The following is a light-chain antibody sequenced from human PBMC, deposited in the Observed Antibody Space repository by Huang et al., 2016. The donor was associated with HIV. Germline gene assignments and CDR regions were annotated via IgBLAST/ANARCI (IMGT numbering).Light chain of an antibody. CDR1: QNITR. V-gene: IGKV3-15*01. Sequence: EIVMTQSPATLSVSPGERATLSCRASQNITRLAWYQHKPGQAPRLLIYDASSRARGVPARFSGGGAGTDFTLTVSSLQSDDFALYYCQQYDDWPPWTFGQGTQVDMK. CDR3: QQYDDWPPWT. CDR2: DAS. J-gene: IGKJ1*01.